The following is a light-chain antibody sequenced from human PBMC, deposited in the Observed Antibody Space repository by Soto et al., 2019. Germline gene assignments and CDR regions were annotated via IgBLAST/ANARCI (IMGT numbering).Light chain of an antibody. Sequence: DIQMTQSPSSLSASVGDRVTITCQASQDISNYLNWYQQKPGKAPKLLIYAASTLQSGVPSRFSGSGSGTDFTLTISCLQSEDFVTYYCQQYYSYPWTFGQGTKVDIK. J-gene: IGKJ1*01. CDR1: QDISNY. CDR3: QQYYSYPWT. CDR2: AAS. V-gene: IGKV1-16*01.